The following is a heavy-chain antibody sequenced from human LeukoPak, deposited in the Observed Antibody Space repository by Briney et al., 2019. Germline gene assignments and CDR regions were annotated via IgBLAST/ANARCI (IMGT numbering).Heavy chain of an antibody. CDR3: ARSPWGLVTGDDAFDI. Sequence: PSETLSLTCTVSGGSISSYYWSWIRQPAGKGLEWIGRIYTRGSTNYNPSLKSRVTMSVDTSKNQFSLKLSSVTAADTAVYYCARSPWGLVTGDDAFDIWGQGTMVTVSS. D-gene: IGHD3-9*01. V-gene: IGHV4-4*07. CDR1: GGSISSYY. CDR2: IYTRGST. J-gene: IGHJ3*02.